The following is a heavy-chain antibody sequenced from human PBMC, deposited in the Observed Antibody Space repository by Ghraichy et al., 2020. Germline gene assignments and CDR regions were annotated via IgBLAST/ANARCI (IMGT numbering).Heavy chain of an antibody. V-gene: IGHV1-8*03. Sequence: ASVKVSCKASGYTFSNYDINWVRQAPGQGLEWMGWMNPNSGNTGYAQKFQGRVTITRNTSISTAYMEVSSVRSEDTAVYYCARGQDASSWYDYWGQGTLVTVSS. CDR2: MNPNSGNT. CDR1: GYTFSNYD. D-gene: IGHD6-13*01. CDR3: ARGQDASSWYDY. J-gene: IGHJ4*02.